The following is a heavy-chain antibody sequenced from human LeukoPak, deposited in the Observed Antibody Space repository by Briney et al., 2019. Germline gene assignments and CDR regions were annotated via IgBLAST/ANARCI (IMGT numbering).Heavy chain of an antibody. CDR2: IRSKANSCAT. V-gene: IGHV3-73*01. CDR3: TRLGAAAGIRRSTGGFDP. Sequence: GGTLRLSCAASGFTFSGSAMHWVRQASGKGLEWVGRIRSKANSCATAYAASVKGRFTISRDDSKNTAYLQMNSLKTEDTAVYYCTRLGAAAGIRRSTGGFDPWGQGTLVTVSS. D-gene: IGHD6-13*01. CDR1: GFTFSGSA. J-gene: IGHJ5*02.